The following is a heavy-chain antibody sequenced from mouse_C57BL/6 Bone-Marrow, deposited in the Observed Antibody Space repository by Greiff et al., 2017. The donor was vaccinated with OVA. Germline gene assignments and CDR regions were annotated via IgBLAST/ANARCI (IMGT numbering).Heavy chain of an antibody. CDR1: GYTFTSYW. V-gene: IGHV1-50*01. D-gene: IGHD1-1*01. Sequence: VQLQQSGAELVKPGASVKLSCKASGYTFTSYWMQWVKQRPGQGLEWIGEIDPSDSYTNYNQKFKGKATLTVDTSSSTAYMQLSSLTSEDSAVYYCARRGFITTVVALDYWGQGTTLTVSS. CDR3: ARRGFITTVVALDY. J-gene: IGHJ2*01. CDR2: IDPSDSYT.